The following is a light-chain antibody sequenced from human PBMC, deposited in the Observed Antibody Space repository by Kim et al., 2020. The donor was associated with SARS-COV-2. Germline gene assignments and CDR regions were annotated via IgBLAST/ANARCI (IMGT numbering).Light chain of an antibody. Sequence: SSELTQPPSVSVAPGQTATITCGGSDIEAKSVHWYQQRPGQAPVVVVHDDRHRPSGIPERFCGSNSGNTATLTITWVEDGDEADYYCKVWDSAGDHVIFGGGTQLTVL. CDR1: DIEAKS. J-gene: IGLJ2*01. CDR2: DDR. CDR3: KVWDSAGDHVI. V-gene: IGLV3-21*02.